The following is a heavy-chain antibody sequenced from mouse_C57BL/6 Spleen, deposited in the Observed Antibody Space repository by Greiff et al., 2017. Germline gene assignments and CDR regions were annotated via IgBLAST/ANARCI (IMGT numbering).Heavy chain of an antibody. CDR2: IRSKSNNYAT. CDR3: VRTHYYGSSYYAMDY. CDR1: GFSFNTYA. Sequence: EVMLVESGGGLVQPKGSLKLSCAASGFSFNTYAMNWVRQAPGKGLEWVARIRSKSNNYATYYADSVKDRFTISRDDSESMLYLQMNNLKTEDTAMYYCVRTHYYGSSYYAMDYWGQGTSVTVSS. J-gene: IGHJ4*01. V-gene: IGHV10-1*01. D-gene: IGHD1-1*01.